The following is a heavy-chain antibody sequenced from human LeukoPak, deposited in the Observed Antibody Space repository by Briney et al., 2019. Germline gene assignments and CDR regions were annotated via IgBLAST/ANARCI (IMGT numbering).Heavy chain of an antibody. CDR1: GFTFSSYS. Sequence: GGSLRLSCTASGFTFSSYSLNWVRQAPGKGLEWVSSVSTGSNYIYYADSVKGRFTISRDNDKNSLYLQMNSLRAEDTAVYYCARSYRNADYGDYWAFDIWGQGTMVTVSS. V-gene: IGHV3-21*01. CDR2: VSTGSNYI. D-gene: IGHD4-17*01. CDR3: ARSYRNADYGDYWAFDI. J-gene: IGHJ3*02.